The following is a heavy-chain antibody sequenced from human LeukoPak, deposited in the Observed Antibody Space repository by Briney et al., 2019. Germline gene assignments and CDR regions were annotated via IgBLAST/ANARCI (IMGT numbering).Heavy chain of an antibody. CDR3: ARDRYTWDI. D-gene: IGHD3-16*02. CDR2: ISIDGSTI. J-gene: IGHJ3*02. Sequence: GGSLRLSCAASGFTFSSYEVNWVRQAPGKGLEWVSYISIDGSTIYYADSVKGRFTISRDNAKNSLYLQMNSLRAEDTAVYYCARDRYTWDIWGQGTMVTVSS. CDR1: GFTFSSYE. V-gene: IGHV3-48*03.